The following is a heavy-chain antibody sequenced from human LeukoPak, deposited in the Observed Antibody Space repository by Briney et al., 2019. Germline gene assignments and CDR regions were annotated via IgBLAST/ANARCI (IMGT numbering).Heavy chain of an antibody. J-gene: IGHJ4*02. CDR1: AGSFSSYD. D-gene: IGHD6-6*01. CDR3: ARQVAARLHY. CDR2: IIPILGTA. Sequence: SVTVSCKTSAGSFSSYDISWVRQAPAQGIEWMGGIIPILGTANYAEKFQGRVMITADESTSTAYMELSSLRSEDTAVYYCARQVAARLHYWGQGTLVTVSS. V-gene: IGHV1-69*13.